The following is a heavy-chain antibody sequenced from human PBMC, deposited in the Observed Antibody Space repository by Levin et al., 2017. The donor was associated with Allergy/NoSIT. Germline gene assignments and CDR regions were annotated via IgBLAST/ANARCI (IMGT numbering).Heavy chain of an antibody. Sequence: PGGSLRLSCAASGFTFTSFWMTWVRQTPGKGLEWVANIERDGSETYYVDSVKGRFTISRDNAKNSVYLQMNSLRVDVTAVYYCAREEGWGYHYGMDGWGQGTTVTVSS. J-gene: IGHJ6*02. CDR3: AREEGWGYHYGMDG. D-gene: IGHD3-16*02. CDR2: IERDGSET. V-gene: IGHV3-7*01. CDR1: GFTFTSFW.